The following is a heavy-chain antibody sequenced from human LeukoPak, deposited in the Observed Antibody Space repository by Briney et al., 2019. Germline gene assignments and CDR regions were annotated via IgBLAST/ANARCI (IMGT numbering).Heavy chain of an antibody. J-gene: IGHJ5*02. CDR1: GYTFSGYY. Sequence: ASVKVSCKASGYTFSGYYIHWVRQAPGQGLEWMGLIKPDSGNTKYPQKFQGRVTMTRDTSITTAYMELNRLTSDDTTVYYCVRDRPHNWFDPWGQGTLVTVSS. CDR3: VRDRPHNWFDP. V-gene: IGHV1-2*02. CDR2: IKPDSGNT.